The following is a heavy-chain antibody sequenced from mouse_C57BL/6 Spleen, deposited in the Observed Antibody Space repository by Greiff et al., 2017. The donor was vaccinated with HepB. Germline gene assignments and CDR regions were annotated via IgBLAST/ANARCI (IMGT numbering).Heavy chain of an antibody. D-gene: IGHD2-10*02. CDR3: AYGNYGYFDY. CDR1: GYAFTNYL. Sequence: QVQLKESGAELVRPGTSVKVSCKASGYAFTNYLIEWVKQRPGQGLEWIGVINPGSGGTNYNEKFKGKATLTADKSSSTAYMQLSSLTSEDSAVYFCAYGNYGYFDYWGQGTTLTVSS. CDR2: INPGSGGT. J-gene: IGHJ2*01. V-gene: IGHV1-54*01.